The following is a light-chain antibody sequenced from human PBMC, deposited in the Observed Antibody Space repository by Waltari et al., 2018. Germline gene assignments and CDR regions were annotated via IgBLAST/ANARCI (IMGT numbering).Light chain of an antibody. CDR3: SSHANTYNFAHVV. Sequence: QSALTQPASVSGSPGQSITISCTRTSSDIGTYNYVSWHPQLPGKAPKMMIYEVTKRPSGVSYRFSGSKSGNTASLTISGLRAEDEADYYCSSHANTYNFAHVVFGGGTKLTVL. J-gene: IGLJ2*01. V-gene: IGLV2-23*02. CDR1: SSDIGTYNY. CDR2: EVT.